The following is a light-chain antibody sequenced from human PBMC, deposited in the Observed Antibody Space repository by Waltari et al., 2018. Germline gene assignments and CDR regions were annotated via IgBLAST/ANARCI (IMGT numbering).Light chain of an antibody. Sequence: SYELTQPPSVSVSPGQTARITCSGEALPKQHVHWYQQKPGQDPLLIISKNTERPSGIPDRCSGARAGTTVTLTIDGVQPEDESDYYCQSSDSRGVHVFGGGTMLTVL. CDR3: QSSDSRGVHV. V-gene: IGLV3-25*03. CDR1: ALPKQH. J-gene: IGLJ2*01. CDR2: KNT.